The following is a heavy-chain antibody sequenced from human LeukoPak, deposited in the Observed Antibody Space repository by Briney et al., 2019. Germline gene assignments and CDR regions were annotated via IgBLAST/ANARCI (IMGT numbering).Heavy chain of an antibody. CDR3: ARRNYYYDSSGYPRSSYFDY. D-gene: IGHD3-22*01. V-gene: IGHV4-34*01. CDR1: GGSFSGYY. Sequence: SSETLSLTCAVYGGSFSGYYWSWIRQPPGKGLEWIGEINHSGSTNYNPSLKSRVTISVDTSKNQFSLKLSSVTAADTAVYYCARRNYYYDSSGYPRSSYFDYWGQGTLVTVSS. J-gene: IGHJ4*02. CDR2: INHSGST.